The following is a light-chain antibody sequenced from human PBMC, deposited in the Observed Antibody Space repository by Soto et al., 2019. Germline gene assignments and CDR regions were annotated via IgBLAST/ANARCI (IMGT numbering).Light chain of an antibody. CDR3: LQSAQYPHVT. CDR2: KIS. V-gene: IGKV2-24*01. Sequence: EIVQTQSPLSSPVTLGQPASISCKSSHSLVHSDGHTYLSWLQQRPAQPPRLLIYKISNRVSGVPDRFSGIGAGTDFTLKISRVEAEDVGTYYCLQSAQYPHVTFGQGTKVDIK. J-gene: IGKJ2*01. CDR1: HSLVHSDGHTY.